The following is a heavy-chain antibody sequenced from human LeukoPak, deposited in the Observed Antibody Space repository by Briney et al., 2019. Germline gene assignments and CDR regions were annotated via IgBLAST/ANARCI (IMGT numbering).Heavy chain of an antibody. CDR1: GYTFTGYY. J-gene: IGHJ4*02. V-gene: IGHV1-2*02. CDR2: INTNSGGT. Sequence: ASVKVSCKASGYTFTGYYMHWVRQAPGQGLEWKGWINTNSGGTNNAQKFQGRVTMTRDTSISTAYMELSRLRSDDTAVYYCARDLSILAVDYWGQGTLVTVSS. D-gene: IGHD6-6*01. CDR3: ARDLSILAVDY.